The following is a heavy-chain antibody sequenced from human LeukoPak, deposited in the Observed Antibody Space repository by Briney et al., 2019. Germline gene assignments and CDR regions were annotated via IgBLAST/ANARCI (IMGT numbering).Heavy chain of an antibody. CDR3: ARDTGWYSSGWFLDY. CDR2: ISAYNGNT. D-gene: IGHD6-19*01. V-gene: IGHV1-18*01. J-gene: IGHJ4*02. CDR1: GYTFTSYG. Sequence: ASVKVSCKASGYTFTSYGISWVRQAPGQGLEWMGWISAYNGNTNYAQKLQGRATMTTDTSTSTAYMELRSLRSDDTAVYYCARDTGWYSSGWFLDYWGQGTLVTVSS.